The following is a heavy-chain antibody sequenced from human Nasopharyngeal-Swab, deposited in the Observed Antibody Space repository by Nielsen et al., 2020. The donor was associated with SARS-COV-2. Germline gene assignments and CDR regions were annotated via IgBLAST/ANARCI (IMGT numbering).Heavy chain of an antibody. CDR1: GYTFTSYY. J-gene: IGHJ6*02. CDR3: ARLAAAGTEKNYYYYYGMDV. V-gene: IGHV1-46*01. CDR2: INPSGGST. Sequence: ASVKVSCKAPGYTFTSYYMHWVRQAPGQGLEWMGIINPSGGSTSYAQKFQGRVTMTRDTSTSTVYMELSSLRSEDTAVYYCARLAAAGTEKNYYYYYGMDVWGQGTTVTVSS. D-gene: IGHD6-13*01.